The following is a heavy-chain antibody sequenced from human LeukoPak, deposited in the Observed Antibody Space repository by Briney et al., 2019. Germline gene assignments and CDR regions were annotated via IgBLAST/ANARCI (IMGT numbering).Heavy chain of an antibody. J-gene: IGHJ4*02. CDR3: ASRSSVAASGPG. D-gene: IGHD2-15*01. Sequence: GGSLRLSCVASGFTFSPYWMSWVRQAPGKGLEWVANIRKDGSEEYYVDSVKGRFTISRDNAKNSLYLQMSSLRAEDTALYYCASRSSVAASGPGWGQGTLVTVSS. CDR1: GFTFSPYW. V-gene: IGHV3-7*01. CDR2: IRKDGSEE.